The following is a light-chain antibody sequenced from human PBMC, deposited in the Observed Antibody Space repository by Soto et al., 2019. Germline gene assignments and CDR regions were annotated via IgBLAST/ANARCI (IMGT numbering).Light chain of an antibody. Sequence: VLTQSPSASASLGASVKLTCTLSSGHSSYAITWHQQQPEKGPRYLMKVNSDGSHTKGDGIPDRFSGSSSGAERYLTISSLQSEDEADYYCQTWGTGIVVFGGGTQLTVL. CDR3: QTWGTGIVV. J-gene: IGLJ3*02. CDR1: SGHSSYA. CDR2: VNSDGSH. V-gene: IGLV4-69*01.